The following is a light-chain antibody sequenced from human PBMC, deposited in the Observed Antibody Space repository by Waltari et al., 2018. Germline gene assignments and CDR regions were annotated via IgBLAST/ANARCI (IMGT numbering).Light chain of an antibody. Sequence: QSALTQPASVSGSPGQSLTLACLGTCHDVGWSNYVTWYQKHPRTATKLMIYELSKRPSGVSNRFSASKSGNTASLTISGLQADDEADYYCSSYTSASTLVFGTGTKVTVL. CDR3: SSYTSASTLV. J-gene: IGLJ1*01. CDR1: CHDVGWSNY. CDR2: ELS. V-gene: IGLV2-14*01.